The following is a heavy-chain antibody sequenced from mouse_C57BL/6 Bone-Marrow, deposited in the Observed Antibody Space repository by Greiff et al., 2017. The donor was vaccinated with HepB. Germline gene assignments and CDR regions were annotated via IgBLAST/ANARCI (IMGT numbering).Heavy chain of an antibody. D-gene: IGHD1-1*01. CDR1: GYTFTSYW. V-gene: IGHV1-69*01. J-gene: IGHJ2*01. Sequence: QVQLKESGAELVMPGASVKLSCKASGYTFTSYWMHWVKQRPGQGLEWIGEIDPSDSYTNYNQKFKGKSTLTVDKSSSTAYMQLSSLTSEDSAVYYCARDWYYGSSYQYYFDYWGQGTTLTVSS. CDR2: IDPSDSYT. CDR3: ARDWYYGSSYQYYFDY.